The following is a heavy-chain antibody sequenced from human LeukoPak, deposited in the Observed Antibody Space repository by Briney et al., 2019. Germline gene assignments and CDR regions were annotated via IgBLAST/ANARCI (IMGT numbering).Heavy chain of an antibody. D-gene: IGHD4-23*01. CDR2: ISAYNGNT. CDR1: GYTFTDYG. J-gene: IGHJ4*02. Sequence: GASVKVSCKASGYTFTDYGITWARQAPGQGLEWMGWISAYNGNTNYAQKFQGRVTMTTDTSTSTAHMELRSLRSDDTAVYYCARQGYSGHSQGAADYWGQGTLVTVSS. V-gene: IGHV1-18*01. CDR3: ARQGYSGHSQGAADY.